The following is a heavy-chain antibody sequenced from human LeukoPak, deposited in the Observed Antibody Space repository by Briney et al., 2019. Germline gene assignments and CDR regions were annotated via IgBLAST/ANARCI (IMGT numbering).Heavy chain of an antibody. Sequence: ASVKVSCKASGYTFTTFGIHWVRQAPGQRPEWMGWINVGNGNTKYSQKFQGRVTIARETSASTAYMELSSLTSEDTVVYYCARTSLSAYDYWGQGTLVTVSS. CDR1: GYTFTTFG. D-gene: IGHD3-16*02. J-gene: IGHJ4*02. CDR2: INVGNGNT. V-gene: IGHV1-3*01. CDR3: ARTSLSAYDY.